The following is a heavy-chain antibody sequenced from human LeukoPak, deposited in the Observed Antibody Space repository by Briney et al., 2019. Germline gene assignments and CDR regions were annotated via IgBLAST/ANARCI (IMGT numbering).Heavy chain of an antibody. CDR1: GFTFSSYS. Sequence: PGGSLRLSCAASGFTFSSYSMNWVRQAPGKGLEWVSSISSSSSYIYYADSVKGRFTISRDNAKNSLYLQMNSLRAEDTAVYYCARGRYCSSTSCYTIIDYWGQGTLVTVSS. CDR3: ARGRYCSSTSCYTIIDY. CDR2: ISSSSSYI. J-gene: IGHJ4*02. D-gene: IGHD2-2*02. V-gene: IGHV3-21*01.